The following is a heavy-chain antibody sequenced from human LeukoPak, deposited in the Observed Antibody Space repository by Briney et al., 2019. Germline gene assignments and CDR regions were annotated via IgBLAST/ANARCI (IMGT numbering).Heavy chain of an antibody. CDR1: GGSISHYY. D-gene: IGHD6-13*01. V-gene: IGHV4-59*08. CDR2: IYSSGTT. Sequence: SETPSLTFTVSGGSISHYYWSWIRQPPGKELEGIGYIYSSGTTNYNPSLKSRVTISVDTSKNQFSLNLNSVTAADTAVYYCARGGPKGVSLFDYWGQGTLVTVSS. J-gene: IGHJ4*02. CDR3: ARGGPKGVSLFDY.